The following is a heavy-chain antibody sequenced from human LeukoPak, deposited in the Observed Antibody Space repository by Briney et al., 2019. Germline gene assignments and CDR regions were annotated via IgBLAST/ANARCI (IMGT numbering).Heavy chain of an antibody. V-gene: IGHV3-23*01. Sequence: GGSLRLSCVGSGFTFSNYAMSWVRQAPGKGLDWVSVISGSAHKIRYADPVRGRFTISRDNSENTVYLQMNNLRGEDTAIYYCAGRITGYSSGYVFWGQGTLVTVSS. J-gene: IGHJ4*02. CDR3: AGRITGYSSGYVF. CDR2: ISGSAHKI. CDR1: GFTFSNYA. D-gene: IGHD5-18*01.